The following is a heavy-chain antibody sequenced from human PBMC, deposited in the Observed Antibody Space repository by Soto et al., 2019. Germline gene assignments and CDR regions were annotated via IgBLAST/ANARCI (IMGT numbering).Heavy chain of an antibody. V-gene: IGHV3-15*01. D-gene: IGHD6-6*01. CDR2: IRSQTDGGTA. CDR1: GFTFTNAW. J-gene: IGHJ6*02. Sequence: EVQLVESGGGLARPGGSLRVSCAAAGFTFTNAWMSWVRRAPGKGQEWVARIRSQTDGGTADYATPVKGRFTISREDSKNTLYLQMNSLRTEDTAVYFCTTDPWYSNSHHYVMDLWGPGTTVTVSS. CDR3: TTDPWYSNSHHYVMDL.